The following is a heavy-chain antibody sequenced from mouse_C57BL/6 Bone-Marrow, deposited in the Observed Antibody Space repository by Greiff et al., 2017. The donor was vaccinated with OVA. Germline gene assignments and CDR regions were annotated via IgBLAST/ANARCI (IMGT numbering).Heavy chain of an antibody. V-gene: IGHV1-54*01. J-gene: IGHJ3*01. CDR2: INPGSGGT. Sequence: VQLQQSGAELVRPGTSVKVSCKASGYAFTNYLIEWVKQRPGQGLEWIGVINPGSGGTNYNEKFKGKATLTADKSSSTAYMQLSSLTSEDSAVYFCARGLRFLPWFAYWGQGTLVTVSA. CDR3: ARGLRFLPWFAY. CDR1: GYAFTNYL. D-gene: IGHD1-1*01.